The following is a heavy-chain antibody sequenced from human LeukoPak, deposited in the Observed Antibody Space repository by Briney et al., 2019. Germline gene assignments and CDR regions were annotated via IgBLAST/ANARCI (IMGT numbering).Heavy chain of an antibody. CDR3: ARDGNLWAFDI. J-gene: IGHJ3*02. CDR2: IYHSGST. Sequence: SETLSLTCAVSGGSISSGGYSWSWIRQPPGKGLEWIGYIYHSGSTYYNPSLKSRVTISVDTSKNQFSLKLSSVTAADTAVYYCARDGNLWAFDIWGQGTMVTVSS. V-gene: IGHV4-30-2*05. CDR1: GGSISSGGYS. D-gene: IGHD4-23*01.